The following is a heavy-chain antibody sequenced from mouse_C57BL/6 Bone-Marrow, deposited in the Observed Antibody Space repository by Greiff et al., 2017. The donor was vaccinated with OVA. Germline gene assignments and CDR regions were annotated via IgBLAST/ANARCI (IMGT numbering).Heavy chain of an antibody. V-gene: IGHV1-81*01. D-gene: IGHD1-1*01. CDR1: GYTFTSYG. CDR2: IYPRSGNT. J-gene: IGHJ2*01. Sequence: VQLQQPGAELARPGASVKLSCKASGYTFTSYGISWVKQRTGQGLEWIGEIYPRSGNTYYNEKFKGKATLTADKSSSTAYMELRSLTSEDSAVFLCARRYTVVENYIDYWGKGTALTVSS. CDR3: ARRYTVVENYIDY.